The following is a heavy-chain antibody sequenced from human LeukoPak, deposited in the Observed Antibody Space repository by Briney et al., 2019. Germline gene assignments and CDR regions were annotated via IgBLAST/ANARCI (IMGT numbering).Heavy chain of an antibody. Sequence: SETLSLTCAVYGGSFSGYYWSWIRQPAGKGLEWIGEINHSGSTNYNPSLKSRVTISVDTSKNQFSLKLSSVTAADTAVYYCARARIAVAGLGKHYYYYGMDVWGQGTTVTVSS. J-gene: IGHJ6*02. CDR1: GGSFSGYY. CDR2: INHSGST. V-gene: IGHV4-34*01. CDR3: ARARIAVAGLGKHYYYYGMDV. D-gene: IGHD6-19*01.